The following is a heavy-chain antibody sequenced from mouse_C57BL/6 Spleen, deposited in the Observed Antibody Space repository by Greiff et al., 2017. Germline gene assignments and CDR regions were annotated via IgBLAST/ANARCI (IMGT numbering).Heavy chain of an antibody. Sequence: DVMLVESGGGLVQPGGSLKLSCVASGFTFSNYWMNWVRQSPEKGLEWVAQIRLKSDNYATHYAESVKGRFTISSDDSKSSVYLQMNNLRAEDTGIYYCTAITTVDYWGQGTTRTVSS. CDR2: IRLKSDNYAT. V-gene: IGHV6-3*01. J-gene: IGHJ2*01. D-gene: IGHD1-2*01. CDR3: TAITTVDY. CDR1: GFTFSNYW.